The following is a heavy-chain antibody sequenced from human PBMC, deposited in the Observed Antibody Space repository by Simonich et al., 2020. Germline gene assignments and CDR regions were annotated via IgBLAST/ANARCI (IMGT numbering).Heavy chain of an antibody. CDR1: GYTFTSYG. Sequence: QVQLVQSGAEVKKPGASVKVSCKASGYTFTSYGISWVRQAPGQGLEWMEWISAYKGNTNYAQKLQGRVTMTTDTSTSTAYMELRSLRSDDTAVYYCARASRGTWWYYYFDYWGQGTLVTVSS. CDR2: ISAYKGNT. J-gene: IGHJ4*02. D-gene: IGHD2-15*01. V-gene: IGHV1-18*01. CDR3: ARASRGTWWYYYFDY.